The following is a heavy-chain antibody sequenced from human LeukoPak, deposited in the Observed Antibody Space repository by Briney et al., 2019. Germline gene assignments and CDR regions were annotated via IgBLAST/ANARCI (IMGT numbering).Heavy chain of an antibody. CDR1: GYSLTSYY. V-gene: IGHV1-46*01. J-gene: IGHJ6*02. D-gene: IGHD6-13*01. CDR2: ISPSGGST. Sequence: ASVTVSCKASGYSLTSYYMHWVRQAPGQGLEWMGIISPSGGSTRYAQKFQGRVTMTRDTSTSTVYMELSSLRSEDTAVYYCARDIAASHFYYYYGMDVWGQGTTVTVSS. CDR3: ARDIAASHFYYYYGMDV.